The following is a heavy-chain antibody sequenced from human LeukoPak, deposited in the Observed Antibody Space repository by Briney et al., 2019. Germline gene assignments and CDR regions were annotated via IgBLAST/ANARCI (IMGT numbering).Heavy chain of an antibody. V-gene: IGHV1-2*02. J-gene: IGHJ4*02. CDR3: ARVLGGATNFDY. CDR1: GYTFTGYY. Sequence: ASVTVSCKASGYTFTGYYMHWVRQAPGQGLEWMGWINPNSGGTNYAQKFQGRVTMTRDTSISTAYMELSRLRSDDTAVYYCARVLGGATNFDYWGQGTLVTVSS. D-gene: IGHD1-26*01. CDR2: INPNSGGT.